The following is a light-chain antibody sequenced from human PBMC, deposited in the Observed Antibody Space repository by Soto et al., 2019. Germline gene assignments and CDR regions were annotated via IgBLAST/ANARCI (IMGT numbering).Light chain of an antibody. J-gene: IGKJ1*01. CDR3: QHYNYYSPWT. Sequence: DIQMTQSPSTLSASVGDRVTITCRASQSIGSWLAWYQQKPGKAPKLLIYKASSLESGVPSRFSGSGSAKELNIKISRLQPDDFATYYCQHYNYYSPWTFGQGTKVDIK. CDR1: QSIGSW. V-gene: IGKV1-5*03. CDR2: KAS.